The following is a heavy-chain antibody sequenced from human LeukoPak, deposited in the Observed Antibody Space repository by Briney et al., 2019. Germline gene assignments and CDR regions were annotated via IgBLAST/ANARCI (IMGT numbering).Heavy chain of an antibody. CDR3: ARHNPPPTGFCSGTSCFMSGSQYFYMDV. V-gene: IGHV4-4*09. CDR2: IYSTGTT. D-gene: IGHD2-2*01. Sequence: SETLSLTCTVSGGSISGYFWSWIRQPPGKGPEWIGYIYSTGTTNYSPSLSSRGTISVDTSKTKLSLNLRFVTAPDTAVYHCARHNPPPTGFCSGTSCFMSGSQYFYMDVWGKGTSVTVS. J-gene: IGHJ6*03. CDR1: GGSISGYF.